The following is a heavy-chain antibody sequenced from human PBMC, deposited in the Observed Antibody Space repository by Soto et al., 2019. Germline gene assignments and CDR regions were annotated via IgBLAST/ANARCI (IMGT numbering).Heavy chain of an antibody. Sequence: GGSLRLSCAASGFTFSSYAMSWVRQAPGKGLEWVSAISGSGGSTYYADSVKGRFTISRDNSKNTLYLQMNSLRAEDTAVYYCAKGGGYCSGGSCYYWYFDLWGRGTLVTVSS. CDR2: ISGSGGST. J-gene: IGHJ2*01. V-gene: IGHV3-23*01. D-gene: IGHD2-15*01. CDR3: AKGGGYCSGGSCYYWYFDL. CDR1: GFTFSSYA.